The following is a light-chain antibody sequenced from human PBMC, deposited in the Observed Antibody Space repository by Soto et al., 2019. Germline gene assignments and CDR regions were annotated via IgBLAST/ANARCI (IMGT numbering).Light chain of an antibody. CDR2: ENN. CDR3: GTWDSSLSTVL. V-gene: IGLV1-51*02. CDR1: SSNIGYNY. J-gene: IGLJ2*01. Sequence: QSVLTQPPSVSAAPGQKATISCSGSSSNIGYNYVFWYQQLPGTAPNLLIYENNKRPSGIPDRFSGSKSGTSATLGITGLQTGDEADYYCGTWDSSLSTVLFGGGTKLTVL.